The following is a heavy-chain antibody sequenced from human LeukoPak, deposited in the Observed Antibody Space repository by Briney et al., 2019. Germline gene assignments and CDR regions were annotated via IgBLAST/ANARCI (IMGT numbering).Heavy chain of an antibody. Sequence: PSETLSLTCTVSGGSISSYYWSWIRQPPGKGLEWIGYIYYSGSTNYNPSLKSRVTISVDTSKNQFSLKLSSVTAADTAVYYCARGPNGALNIAAAGIDYWGQGTLVTVSS. V-gene: IGHV4-59*01. J-gene: IGHJ4*02. D-gene: IGHD6-13*01. CDR2: IYYSGST. CDR3: ARGPNGALNIAAAGIDY. CDR1: GGSISSYY.